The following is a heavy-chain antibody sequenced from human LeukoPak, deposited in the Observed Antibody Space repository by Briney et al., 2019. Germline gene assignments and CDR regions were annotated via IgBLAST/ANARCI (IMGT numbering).Heavy chain of an antibody. CDR2: ISAYNGNT. D-gene: IGHD2-2*01. J-gene: IGHJ6*02. CDR1: GYTFTSYG. Sequence: ASVKVSCKASGYTFTSYGISWVRQAPGQGLEWMGWISAYNGNTNYAQKLQGRVTMTTDTSTSTAYMELRSLRSDDTAVYYCARDLDIVVVPAAIYYCYGMDVWGQGTTVTVSS. V-gene: IGHV1-18*01. CDR3: ARDLDIVVVPAAIYYCYGMDV.